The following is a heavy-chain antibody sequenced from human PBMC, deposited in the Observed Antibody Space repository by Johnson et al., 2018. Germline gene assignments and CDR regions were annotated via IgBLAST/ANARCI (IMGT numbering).Heavy chain of an antibody. CDR2: IWYDGSKK. V-gene: IGHV3-33*01. CDR3: ARDDAVATTRPPYYYYGMDV. Sequence: QVQLQESGGGVVQPGRSLRLSCAASGFTFSSYGMHWVRQAPGKGLEWVAVIWYDGSKKYYADSVKGRFTISRDNSKNTLYLQMNSLRAEDTAVYYCARDDAVATTRPPYYYYGMDVWGQGTTVTVSS. D-gene: IGHD5-12*01. J-gene: IGHJ6*02. CDR1: GFTFSSYG.